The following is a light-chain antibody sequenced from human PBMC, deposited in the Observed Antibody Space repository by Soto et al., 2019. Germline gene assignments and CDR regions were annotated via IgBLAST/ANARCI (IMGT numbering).Light chain of an antibody. J-gene: IGKJ4*01. CDR3: QQYDNMPLT. CDR2: DAY. V-gene: IGKV1-33*01. Sequence: DIQMTQSPSALSASVGDRVTITCQASQDIGNYLNWYQQKPGKAPALLIYDAYTLETGVPSRFSGSGFGTDFSFTITSLQPEDIATYYCQQYDNMPLTFGGGTKLEIK. CDR1: QDIGNY.